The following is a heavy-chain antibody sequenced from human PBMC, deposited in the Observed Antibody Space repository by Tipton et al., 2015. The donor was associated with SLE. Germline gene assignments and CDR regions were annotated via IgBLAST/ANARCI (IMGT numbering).Heavy chain of an antibody. CDR3: AREGQQWQAFDY. CDR1: GFTFSSYE. Sequence: GSLRLSCAASGFTFSSYEMNWVRQAPGKGLEWFSYITSSGRTIYYADSVKGRFTISRDNAKRSLNLQMNSLRAEDTAIYYCAREGQQWQAFDYWGQGTLVTVSS. J-gene: IGHJ4*02. D-gene: IGHD6-19*01. V-gene: IGHV3-48*03. CDR2: ITSSGRTI.